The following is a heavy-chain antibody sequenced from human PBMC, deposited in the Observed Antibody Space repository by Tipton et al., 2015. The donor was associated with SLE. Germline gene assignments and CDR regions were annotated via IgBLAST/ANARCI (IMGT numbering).Heavy chain of an antibody. V-gene: IGHV1-8*01. CDR3: ARRWDCSGGSCQGSFGY. Sequence: QLVQSGAEVKKPGASVKVSCKASGYTFTSYDINWVRQATGQGLEWMGWMNPNSGDAGYALKFQGRVTMTRNISKSTAYMELSSLRSEDTAVYYCARRWDCSGGSCQGSFGYWGQGTLVTVPS. D-gene: IGHD2-15*01. CDR1: GYTFTSYD. J-gene: IGHJ4*02. CDR2: MNPNSGDA.